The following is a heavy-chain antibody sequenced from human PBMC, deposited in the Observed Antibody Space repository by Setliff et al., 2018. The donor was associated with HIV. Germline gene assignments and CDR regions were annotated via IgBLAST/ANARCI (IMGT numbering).Heavy chain of an antibody. CDR3: ARGYYDSSGTFDY. D-gene: IGHD3-22*01. Sequence: PSETLSLTCTVSGASISIGSYSWSWIRQPAGKGLEWIGRIYTSGSTNYNPPLKSRVAISVDKSKNKFALKLSSVTAADTAVYYCARGYYDSSGTFDYWGRGTLVTISS. CDR2: IYTSGST. CDR1: GASISIGSYS. J-gene: IGHJ4*02. V-gene: IGHV4-61*02.